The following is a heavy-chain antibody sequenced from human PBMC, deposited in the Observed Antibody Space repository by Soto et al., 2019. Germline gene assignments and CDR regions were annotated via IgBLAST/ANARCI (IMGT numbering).Heavy chain of an antibody. V-gene: IGHV4-4*02. CDR2: IYHSGST. CDR1: GVSISSSNW. CDR3: ARDFSGSGWYFDY. D-gene: IGHD6-19*01. Sequence: SDTLSLTCAVSGVSISSSNWWSWVRQPPGKGLEWIGEIYHSGSTNYNPSLKSRVTISVDKSKNQFSLKLSSVTAADTAVYYCARDFSGSGWYFDYWGQGTLVTVSS. J-gene: IGHJ4*02.